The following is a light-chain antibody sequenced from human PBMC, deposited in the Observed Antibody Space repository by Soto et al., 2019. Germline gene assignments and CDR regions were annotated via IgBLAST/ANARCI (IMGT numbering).Light chain of an antibody. V-gene: IGLV2-8*01. CDR3: SSYAGSNNWV. J-gene: IGLJ3*02. CDR1: SSDVGGYNY. Sequence: QSALTQPPSASGSPGQSVTISCTGTSSDVGGYNYVSWYQQHPGKAPKLMIYEVSKRPSGVPDRFSGSKSGNTASLTVSGLQGEDEADYYCSSYAGSNNWVFGGGTKLPVL. CDR2: EVS.